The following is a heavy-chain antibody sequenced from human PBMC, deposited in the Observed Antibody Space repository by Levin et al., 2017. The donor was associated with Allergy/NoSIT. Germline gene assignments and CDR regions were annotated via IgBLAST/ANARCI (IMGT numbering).Heavy chain of an antibody. CDR2: IDWDDDK. J-gene: IGHJ4*02. Sequence: QTLSLTCTFSGFSLSTNGMCVSWIRQPPGGALEWLARIDWDDDKYYSTSLQTRLSISKDTSKNQVVLKMTKMDPVDTAMYYCARMRHHESIEMGFDSWGRGALVTVSS. D-gene: IGHD2-8*01. CDR1: GFSLSTNGMC. CDR3: ARMRHHESIEMGFDS. V-gene: IGHV2-70*11.